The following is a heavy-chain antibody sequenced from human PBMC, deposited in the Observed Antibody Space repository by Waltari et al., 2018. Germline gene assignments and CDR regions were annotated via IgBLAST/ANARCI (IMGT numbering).Heavy chain of an antibody. CDR2: INSDGSST. CDR1: GFTFSSYW. CDR3: ARAFRGGGNIDY. D-gene: IGHD2-21*01. V-gene: IGHV3-74*01. J-gene: IGHJ4*02. Sequence: EVQLVESGGGLVQPGGSLRLSCAASGFTFSSYWMPWVRQAPGKGLVWVSRINSDGSSTSYADSVKGRFTISRDNAKNTLYLQMNSLRAEDTAVYYCARAFRGGGNIDYWGQGTLVTVSS.